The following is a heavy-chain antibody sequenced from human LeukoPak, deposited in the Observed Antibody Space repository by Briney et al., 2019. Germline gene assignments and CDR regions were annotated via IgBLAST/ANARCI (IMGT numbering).Heavy chain of an antibody. J-gene: IGHJ3*02. CDR2: ISAYNGNT. CDR1: GYTFTSYG. CDR3: ASVGARFRGPGTFDI. V-gene: IGHV1-18*01. D-gene: IGHD1-26*01. Sequence: ASVNVSCKASGYTFTSYGISWVRQAPGQGLEWMGWISAYNGNTNYAQKLQGRVTMTTDTSTSTAYMELRSLRSDDTAVYYCASVGARFRGPGTFDIWGQGTMVTVSS.